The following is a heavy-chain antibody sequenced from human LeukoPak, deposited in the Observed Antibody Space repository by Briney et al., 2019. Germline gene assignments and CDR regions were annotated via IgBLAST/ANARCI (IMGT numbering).Heavy chain of an antibody. J-gene: IGHJ4*02. CDR2: IYHSGST. V-gene: IGHV4-30-2*01. Sequence: SETLSLTCTVSGGPISSGGYYWSWIRQPPGKGLEWIGYIYHSGSTYYNPSLKSRVTISVDRSKNQFSLKLSSVTAADTAVYYCARVKSFVVVPAATRGYYFDYWGQGTLVTVSS. D-gene: IGHD2-2*01. CDR1: GGPISSGGYY. CDR3: ARVKSFVVVPAATRGYYFDY.